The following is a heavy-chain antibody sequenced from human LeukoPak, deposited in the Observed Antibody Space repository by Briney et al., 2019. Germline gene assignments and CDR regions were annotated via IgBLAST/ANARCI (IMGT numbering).Heavy chain of an antibody. J-gene: IGHJ4*02. V-gene: IGHV4-34*01. CDR3: AREREESGAWYERRHFDY. CDR2: INHSGST. Sequence: PSETLSLTCAVYGGSFSYYYWAWIRQSPGRGLEWIGQINHSGSTNYNPSLKSRVTISVDTSKNQFSLKVRSVTAADTALYYCAREREESGAWYERRHFDYWGQGALVTVSS. D-gene: IGHD6-19*01. CDR1: GGSFSYYY.